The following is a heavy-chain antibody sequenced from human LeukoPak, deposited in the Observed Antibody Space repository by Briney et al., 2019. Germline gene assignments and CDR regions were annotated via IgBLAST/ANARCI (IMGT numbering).Heavy chain of an antibody. CDR3: ARGKTSQNIVTRKTYNWFDP. CDR2: ITTSSVYT. Sequence: PGGSLRLSCAASGFTFSLYNMNWVRQAPGKGPEWVSAITTSSVYTYYAESVKGRFTVSRDNGKNSLYLQMKSLRAEDTAVYYCARGKTSQNIVTRKTYNWFDPWGQGTLVTVSS. D-gene: IGHD2/OR15-2a*01. CDR1: GFTFSLYN. J-gene: IGHJ5*02. V-gene: IGHV3-21*01.